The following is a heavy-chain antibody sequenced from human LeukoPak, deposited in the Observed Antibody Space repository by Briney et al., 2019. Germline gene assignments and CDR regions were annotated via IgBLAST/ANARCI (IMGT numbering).Heavy chain of an antibody. CDR2: IKQDGSEK. CDR3: AILPWVRGVIISYAFDI. J-gene: IGHJ3*02. Sequence: TGGSLRLSCAASGFTFSSYWMSWVRQAPGKGLEWVANIKQDGSEKYYVDFVKGRFTISRDNAKNSLYLQMNSLRAEDTAVYYCAILPWVRGVIISYAFDIWGQGTMVTVSS. D-gene: IGHD3-10*01. V-gene: IGHV3-7*01. CDR1: GFTFSSYW.